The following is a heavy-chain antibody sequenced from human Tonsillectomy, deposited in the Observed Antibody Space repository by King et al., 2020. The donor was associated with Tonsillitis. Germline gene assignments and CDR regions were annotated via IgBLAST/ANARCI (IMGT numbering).Heavy chain of an antibody. J-gene: IGHJ4*02. CDR3: AKAATGGLPFDY. D-gene: IGHD7-27*01. CDR2: IYSGGSST. Sequence: VQLVESGGGLVQPGGSLRLSCAASGFTFSNYGISWVRQAPGKGLEWVSVIYSGGSSTYYADSVKGRFTISRDNSKNTLYLQMNSLRAEDTAVYYCAKAATGGLPFDYWGQGTLVTVSS. CDR1: GFTFSNYG. V-gene: IGHV3-23*03.